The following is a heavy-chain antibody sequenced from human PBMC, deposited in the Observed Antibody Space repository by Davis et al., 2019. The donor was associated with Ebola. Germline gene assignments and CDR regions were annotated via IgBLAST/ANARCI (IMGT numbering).Heavy chain of an antibody. CDR1: GGTFSSYA. Sequence: SVKVSCKASGGTFSSYAISWVRQAPGQGLEWMGGIIPIFGTANYAQKFQGRVTITADESTSTAYMEVGSLRSDDTAVYYCARAQFPTTSDHWGPGTLVTVSS. CDR3: ARAQFPTTSDH. V-gene: IGHV1-69*13. J-gene: IGHJ4*02. CDR2: IIPIFGTA. D-gene: IGHD1-1*01.